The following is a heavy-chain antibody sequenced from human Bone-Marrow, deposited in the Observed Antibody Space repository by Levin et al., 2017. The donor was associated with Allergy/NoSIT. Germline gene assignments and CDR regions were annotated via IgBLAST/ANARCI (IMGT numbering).Heavy chain of an antibody. Sequence: LSLTCAASGFTFDDYAMHWVRQAPGKGLEWVSGISWNSGGIGYADSVKGRFTISRDNAKNSLYLQMNSLRAEDTALYYCAKDFYDTSGYYFDYWGQGTLVTVSS. D-gene: IGHD3-22*01. CDR3: AKDFYDTSGYYFDY. CDR2: ISWNSGGI. V-gene: IGHV3-9*01. J-gene: IGHJ4*02. CDR1: GFTFDDYA.